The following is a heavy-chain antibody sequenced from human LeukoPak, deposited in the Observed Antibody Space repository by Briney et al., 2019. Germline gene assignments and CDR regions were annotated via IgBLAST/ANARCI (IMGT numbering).Heavy chain of an antibody. D-gene: IGHD4-23*01. Sequence: GGSLRLSCAASGFTFSSYSMNWVRQAPGKGLEWVSSISSSSYIYYADSMKGRFTISRDNAKNSLYLQMNSLRPEDTALYYCSTGPRSLPYWGPGTLVTVSS. CDR1: GFTFSSYS. CDR2: ISSSSYI. CDR3: STGPRSLPY. V-gene: IGHV3-21*04. J-gene: IGHJ4*01.